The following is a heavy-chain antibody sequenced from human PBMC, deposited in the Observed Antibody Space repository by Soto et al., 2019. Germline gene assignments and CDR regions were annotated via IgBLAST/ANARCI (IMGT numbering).Heavy chain of an antibody. CDR3: ARNQWITMVRGVTDYYYYGMDV. CDR1: GFTFSSYG. CDR2: IWYDGSNK. D-gene: IGHD3-10*01. Sequence: GGSLRLSCAASGFTFSSYGMHWVRQAPGKGLEWVAVIWYDGSNKYYADSVKGRFTISRDNSKNTLYLQMNSLRAEDTAVYYCARNQWITMVRGVTDYYYYGMDVWGQGTMVTVSS. J-gene: IGHJ6*02. V-gene: IGHV3-33*01.